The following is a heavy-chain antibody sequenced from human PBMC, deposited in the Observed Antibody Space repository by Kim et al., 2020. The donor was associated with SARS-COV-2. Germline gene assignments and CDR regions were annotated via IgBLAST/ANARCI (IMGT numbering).Heavy chain of an antibody. CDR3: ARDYYDSSGYCYWDFDY. CDR2: ISSNGGST. Sequence: GGSLRLSCAASGFTFSSYAMHWVRQAPGKGLEYVSAISSNGGSTYYANSVKGRFTISRDNSKNTLYLQMGSLRAEDMAVYYCARDYYDSSGYCYWDFDYWGQGTLVTVSS. D-gene: IGHD3-22*01. J-gene: IGHJ4*02. CDR1: GFTFSSYA. V-gene: IGHV3-64*01.